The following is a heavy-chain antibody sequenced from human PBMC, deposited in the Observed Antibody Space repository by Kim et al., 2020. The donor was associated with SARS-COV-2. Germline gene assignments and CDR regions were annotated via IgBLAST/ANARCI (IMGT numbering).Heavy chain of an antibody. CDR1: GGALSSSSFF. V-gene: IGHV4-39*01. D-gene: IGHD2-2*01. CDR2: IYYNGST. Sequence: SETLSLTCALSGGALSSSSFFWGWIRQPPGKGLDWIGNIYYNGSTYYNPSLKSRLTMSVDTSKNQISLRLSAVTAADTAVYYCARLKYAWHDGWFDPWGQGTLVTVSS. CDR3: ARLKYAWHDGWFDP. J-gene: IGHJ5*02.